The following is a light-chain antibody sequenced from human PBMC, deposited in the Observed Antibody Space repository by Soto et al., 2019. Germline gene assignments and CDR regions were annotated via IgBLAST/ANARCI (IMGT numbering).Light chain of an antibody. CDR3: QQYYSTPLT. CDR2: WAS. CDR1: QTLLYSSNNKNF. V-gene: IGKV4-1*01. J-gene: IGKJ4*01. Sequence: ILVTQSPDALAVSLGERATINCKSSQTLLYSSNNKNFLAWYQQKPGQPPKLLISWASTRESGVPRRFSGSGSGTDFTLTISSLQTEDVAVYYCQQYYSTPLTFGGGTKVEI.